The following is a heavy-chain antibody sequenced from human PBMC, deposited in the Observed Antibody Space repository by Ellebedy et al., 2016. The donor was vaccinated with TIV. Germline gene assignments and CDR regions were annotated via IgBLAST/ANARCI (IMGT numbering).Heavy chain of an antibody. Sequence: PGGSLRLSCAASGFTFSSYSMAWVRQAPGKGLEWLSTISTITPSTYYADSVKGRFTISRDDSKNTLYLKMNSLRAEDTAVYYCAKLGNGWYEIASWGQGVLVTVSS. CDR2: ISTITPST. D-gene: IGHD6-19*01. V-gene: IGHV3-23*01. J-gene: IGHJ4*02. CDR1: GFTFSSYS. CDR3: AKLGNGWYEIAS.